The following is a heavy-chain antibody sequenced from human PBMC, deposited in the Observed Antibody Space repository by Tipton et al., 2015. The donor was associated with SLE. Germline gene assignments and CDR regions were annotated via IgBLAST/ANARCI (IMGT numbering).Heavy chain of an antibody. CDR3: HGGASHSYGSWRFTRGDYSDIDH. CDR2: IYYSGHT. V-gene: IGHV4-59*01. Sequence: TLSLTCTVSGGSISNYYWSWIRQSPGKGLEWIGYIYYSGHTDYNPSLKSRVTLSVDTSKSHCTFSLRLSPLTNADTALYYCHGGASHSYGSWRFTRGDYSDIDHCGPGTTVTVS. D-gene: IGHD3-10*01. J-gene: IGHJ6*02. CDR1: GGSISNYY.